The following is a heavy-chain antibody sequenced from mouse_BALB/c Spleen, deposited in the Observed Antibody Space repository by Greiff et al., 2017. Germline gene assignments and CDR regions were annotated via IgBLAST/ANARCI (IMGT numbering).Heavy chain of an antibody. CDR2: ISDGGSYT. CDR3: ARGRNYDAMDY. J-gene: IGHJ4*01. V-gene: IGHV5-4*02. Sequence: EVMLVESGGGLVKPGGSLKLSCAASGFTFSDYYMYWVRQTPEKRLEWVATISDGGSYTYYPDSVKGRFTISRDNAKNNLYLQMSSLKSEDTAMYYCARGRNYDAMDYWGQGTSVTVSS. CDR1: GFTFSDYY.